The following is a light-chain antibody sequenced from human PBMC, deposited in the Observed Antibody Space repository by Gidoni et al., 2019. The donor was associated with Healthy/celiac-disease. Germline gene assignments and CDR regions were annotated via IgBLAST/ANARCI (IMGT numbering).Light chain of an antibody. Sequence: SYALTQPPSVSVSPGQTASITCSGAKLGDKYACWYQQKPGQSPVLVIYQDSKRPSGIPERFSGSNSGNTATLTISGTQAMDEADYYCQAWDSSFWVFGGGTKLTVL. CDR2: QDS. CDR1: KLGDKY. V-gene: IGLV3-1*01. CDR3: QAWDSSFWV. J-gene: IGLJ3*02.